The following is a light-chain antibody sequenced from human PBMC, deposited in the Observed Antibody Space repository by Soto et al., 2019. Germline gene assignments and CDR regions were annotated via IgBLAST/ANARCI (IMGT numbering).Light chain of an antibody. CDR2: EGS. Sequence: QSALTQPASVSGSPGQSITISCTGTRSDVGGYNLVSWYQHHPGKAPKLMIYEGSKRPSGVSNRFSGSKSGNTASLTISGLQAEDEADYYCCSYTDSSTSVVFGGGTKLIVL. V-gene: IGLV2-23*01. CDR1: RSDVGGYNL. CDR3: CSYTDSSTSVV. J-gene: IGLJ2*01.